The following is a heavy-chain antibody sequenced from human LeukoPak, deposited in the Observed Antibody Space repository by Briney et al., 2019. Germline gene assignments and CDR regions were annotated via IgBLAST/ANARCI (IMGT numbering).Heavy chain of an antibody. CDR3: TTELAGYCSSTSCYLGVDRFDP. CDR2: IRSNRDGGTT. V-gene: IGHV3-15*01. CDR1: GFTFSNAW. J-gene: IGHJ5*02. Sequence: GGSLRLSCAASGFTFSNAWMSWVRQVPGKGLEWVGRIRSNRDGGTTDYATPVKGRFTMSRDDSKYTRYLQMNSLKTEDTAVYYCTTELAGYCSSTSCYLGVDRFDPWGQGTLVTVSS. D-gene: IGHD2-2*01.